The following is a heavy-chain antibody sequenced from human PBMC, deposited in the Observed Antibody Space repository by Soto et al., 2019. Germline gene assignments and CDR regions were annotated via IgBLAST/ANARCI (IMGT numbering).Heavy chain of an antibody. CDR2: IGSSGSAT. Sequence: EVQLVESGGGLVQPGGSLRLSCAASGFTFNRYSMNWVRQAPGRGLEWVSSIGSSGSATYYADSVKGRFTISRDNAKNSLYLQMNSLRDEDTAVYYCARDRSNSPLVGATTSGHYWGQGTLVAVSS. CDR3: ARDRSNSPLVGATTSGHY. D-gene: IGHD1-26*01. J-gene: IGHJ4*02. V-gene: IGHV3-48*02. CDR1: GFTFNRYS.